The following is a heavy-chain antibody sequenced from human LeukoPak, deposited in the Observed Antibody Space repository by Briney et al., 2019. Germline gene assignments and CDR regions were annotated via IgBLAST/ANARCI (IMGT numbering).Heavy chain of an antibody. D-gene: IGHD2-15*01. Sequence: PGGSLRLSCAASGFTFSSYGMHWVRQAPGKGLEWVAVIWYDGSNKYYADSVKGRFTISRDNSKNTLYLQMSSLRAEDTAVYYCARDIGYCSGGSCYPDYYGMDVWGQGTTVTVSS. CDR2: IWYDGSNK. V-gene: IGHV3-33*01. CDR3: ARDIGYCSGGSCYPDYYGMDV. CDR1: GFTFSSYG. J-gene: IGHJ6*02.